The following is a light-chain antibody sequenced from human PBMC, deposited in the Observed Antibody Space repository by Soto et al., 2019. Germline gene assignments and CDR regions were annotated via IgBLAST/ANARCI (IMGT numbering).Light chain of an antibody. CDR3: SSFAANDNVV. CDR2: EVN. CDR1: SSDIGGYDS. J-gene: IGLJ3*02. V-gene: IGLV2-8*01. Sequence: QSALTQSPSASGSPGQSVTISCTGTSSDIGGYDSVSWYQQHPGKAPKVMIYEVNKRPSGVPDRFSDSKSGNTASLTVSGLQAGDEADYYCSSFAANDNVVFGGGTKVTVL.